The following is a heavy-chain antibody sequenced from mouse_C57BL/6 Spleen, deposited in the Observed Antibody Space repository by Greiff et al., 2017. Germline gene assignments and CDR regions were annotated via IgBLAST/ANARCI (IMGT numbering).Heavy chain of an antibody. CDR1: GFTFSSYT. D-gene: IGHD4-1*01. Sequence: EVNVVESGGGLVKPGGSLKLSCAASGFTFSSYTMSWVRQTPEKRLEWVATISGGGGNTYYPDSVKGRFTISRANAKNTLYLQMSSLRSEDTALYYCARQTGFFDYWGQGTTLTVSS. CDR3: ARQTGFFDY. CDR2: ISGGGGNT. J-gene: IGHJ2*01. V-gene: IGHV5-9*01.